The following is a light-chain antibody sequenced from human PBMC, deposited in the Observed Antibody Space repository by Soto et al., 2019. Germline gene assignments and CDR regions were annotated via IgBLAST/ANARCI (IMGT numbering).Light chain of an antibody. V-gene: IGLV2-14*01. CDR3: SSYTSSSTSL. Sequence: QSALTQPASVSGSPGQSITISCTGTSSDVGGYNYVSWYQQHPGKAPKLMIYDVSNRPSGVSNRFSGSKSGNTASLTISGLQAEDEADYYCSSYTSSSTSLFGTGTKLTV. J-gene: IGLJ1*01. CDR2: DVS. CDR1: SSDVGGYNY.